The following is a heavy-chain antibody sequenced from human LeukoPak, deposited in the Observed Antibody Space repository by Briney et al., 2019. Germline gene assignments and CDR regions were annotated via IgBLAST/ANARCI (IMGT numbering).Heavy chain of an antibody. J-gene: IGHJ6*03. D-gene: IGHD3-10*01. V-gene: IGHV4-39*07. CDR1: GGSISSSNYY. CDR3: ARDKVFDGEGNYYYYMDV. Sequence: SETLSLTCSVSGGSISSSNYYWDWIRQFPGKGLEWIGSIYYSGSTYYNPSLKSRVTISVDTSKNQFSLKLSSVTAADTAVYYCARDKVFDGEGNYYYYMDVWGKGTTVTVSS. CDR2: IYYSGST.